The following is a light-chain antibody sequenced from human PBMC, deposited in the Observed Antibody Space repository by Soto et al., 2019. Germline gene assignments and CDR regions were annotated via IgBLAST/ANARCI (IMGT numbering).Light chain of an antibody. V-gene: IGKV3-20*01. J-gene: IGKJ1*01. CDR2: GAS. CDR3: QQYGSSPRT. CDR1: QSVRSSY. Sequence: EIVLTQSPGTLSLSPGERATLSCRASQSVRSSYLAWYQQKPGQAPRLLMYGASNRATGIPDRFSGSGSGTDFTLTISRLETEDYSVYYCQQYGSSPRTFGQGTKVEIK.